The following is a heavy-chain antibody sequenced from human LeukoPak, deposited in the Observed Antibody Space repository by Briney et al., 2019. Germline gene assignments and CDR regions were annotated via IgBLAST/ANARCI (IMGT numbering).Heavy chain of an antibody. V-gene: IGHV3-7*01. D-gene: IGHD5-18*01. Sequence: PGGSLRLSCAASGFIFSNFWMSWVRRAPGKGLEWVANIQEHGSEKNYMDSVKGRFTISRDNAKNSVYLQMNSLRAEDTAVYYCVRDNTYGYYWGQGTLVTVSS. CDR3: VRDNTYGYY. J-gene: IGHJ4*02. CDR1: GFIFSNFW. CDR2: IQEHGSEK.